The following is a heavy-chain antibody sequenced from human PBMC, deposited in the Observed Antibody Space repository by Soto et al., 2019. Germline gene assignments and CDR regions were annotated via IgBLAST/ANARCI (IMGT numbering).Heavy chain of an antibody. CDR2: IYYSGST. J-gene: IGHJ6*02. CDR3: ARVLAGTRTPGYYYYYGMDV. D-gene: IGHD6-13*01. Sequence: PSETLSLTCTVSGGSISSYYWSWIRQPPGKGLEWIGYIYYSGSTNYNPSLKSRVTISVDTSKNQFSLKLSSVTAADTAVYYCARVLAGTRTPGYYYYYGMDVWGQGTTVTVSS. CDR1: GGSISSYY. V-gene: IGHV4-59*01.